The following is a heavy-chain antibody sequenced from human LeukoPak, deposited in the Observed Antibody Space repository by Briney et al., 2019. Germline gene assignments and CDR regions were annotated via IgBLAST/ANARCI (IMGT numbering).Heavy chain of an antibody. CDR2: IKQDGSEK. D-gene: IGHD6-13*01. CDR3: ARVGNEKSSSFFDY. Sequence: GGSLRLSCAASGFTFSSYWMSWVRQAPGKGLEWVANIKQDGSEKYYVDCVKGRFTISRDNAKNSLYLQMNGLRAEDTAVYYCARVGNEKSSSFFDYWGQGTLVTVSS. J-gene: IGHJ4*02. V-gene: IGHV3-7*01. CDR1: GFTFSSYW.